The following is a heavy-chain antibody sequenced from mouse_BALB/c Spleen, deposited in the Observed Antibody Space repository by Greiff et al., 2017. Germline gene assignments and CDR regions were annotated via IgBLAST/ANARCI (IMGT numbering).Heavy chain of an antibody. CDR3: AREARYPAAMDY. CDR2: INSNGGST. V-gene: IGHV5-6-3*01. D-gene: IGHD2-14*01. CDR1: GFTFSSSG. J-gene: IGHJ4*01. Sequence: EVKLLESGGGLVQPGGSLKLSCAASGFTFSSSGMSWVRQTPDKRLELVATINSNGGSTYYPDSVKGRFTISRDTAKNTLYLQMSSLKSEDTAMYYCAREARYPAAMDYWGQGTSVTVSS.